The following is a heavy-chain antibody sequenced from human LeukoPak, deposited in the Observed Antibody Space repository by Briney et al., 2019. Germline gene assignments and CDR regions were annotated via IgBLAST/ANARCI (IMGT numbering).Heavy chain of an antibody. V-gene: IGHV1-18*01. D-gene: IGHD4-17*01. J-gene: IGHJ6*03. CDR2: ISAYNGNT. CDR1: GYTFTSYG. CDR3: ARLLDYGDCVGYYYYMDV. Sequence: ASVKVSCKASGYTFTSYGISWVRQAPGQGLEWMGWISAYNGNTNYAQKLQGRVTMTTDTSTSTAYMELRSLRSDDTAVYYCARLLDYGDCVGYYYYMDVWGKGTTVTISS.